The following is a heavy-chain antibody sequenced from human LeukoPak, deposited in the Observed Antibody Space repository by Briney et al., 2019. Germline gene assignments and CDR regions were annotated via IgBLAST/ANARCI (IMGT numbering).Heavy chain of an antibody. V-gene: IGHV3-74*01. J-gene: IGHJ4*02. CDR1: GFAFNKYW. Sequence: PGGSLRLSCAASGFAFNKYWMHWVRRTPGKGLVWVSRTNGDGSTTSYADSVKGGFTISRDNAKNTLYLQMSSLRAEDTAVYYCATGNYYDSRGYYTFGHWGQGTLVTVSS. CDR2: TNGDGSTT. D-gene: IGHD3-22*01. CDR3: ATGNYYDSRGYYTFGH.